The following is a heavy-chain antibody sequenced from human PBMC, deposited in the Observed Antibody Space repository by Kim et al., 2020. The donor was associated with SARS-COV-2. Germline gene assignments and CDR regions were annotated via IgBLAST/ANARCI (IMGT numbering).Heavy chain of an antibody. V-gene: IGHV4-39*01. CDR2: VYYIGTS. Sequence: SETLSLTCTVSGASISSSSYYWDWIRQSPGKGLEWIASVYYIGTSYYNTSLESRATISVDTSKNQFSLKLRSVTAADTSVYYCARRASSWSFDSWGQGALVTVSS. J-gene: IGHJ4*02. CDR1: GASISSSSYY. CDR3: ARRASSWSFDS.